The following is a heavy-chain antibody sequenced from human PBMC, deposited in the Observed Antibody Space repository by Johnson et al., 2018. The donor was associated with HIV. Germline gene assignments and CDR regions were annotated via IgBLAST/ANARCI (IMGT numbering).Heavy chain of an antibody. CDR3: TTDDVVPPAFDI. D-gene: IGHD2-15*01. V-gene: IGHV3-7*03. Sequence: EVQLVESGGGLVKPGGSLRLSCAASGFTFSSYWMSWVRQAPGKGLEWVANIKQDGSEKYYVDSVKGRFTISRDNAKNSLYLQMNSLRAEDTAVYYCTTDDVVPPAFDIWGQGTMVTVSS. CDR2: IKQDGSEK. CDR1: GFTFSSYW. J-gene: IGHJ3*02.